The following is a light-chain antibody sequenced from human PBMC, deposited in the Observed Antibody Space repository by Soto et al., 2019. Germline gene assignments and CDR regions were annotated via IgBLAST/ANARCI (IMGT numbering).Light chain of an antibody. CDR1: QGISTY. V-gene: IGKV1-9*01. CDR2: ATS. CDR3: QQVNSYPFT. Sequence: DIQLTQSPSFLSASIGDSVTVTCRASQGISTYLAWHQQKPGKPPKLLIYATSTLQGGVPSRFSGSGSGTEFTLTISSLQSEYFATYYCQQVNSYPFTFGPGTKVDIK. J-gene: IGKJ3*01.